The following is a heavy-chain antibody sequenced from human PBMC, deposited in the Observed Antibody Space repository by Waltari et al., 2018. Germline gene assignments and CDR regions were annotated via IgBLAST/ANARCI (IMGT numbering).Heavy chain of an antibody. CDR1: GDSISTSTFY. Sequence: QAQLQELGPGQVKPSETLSFRCAVSGDSISTSTFYWGWVRQPPGKGLEGVGSVSYKGYKFYNPSLKTRLTPSMDTSNNHFSLSLTSVTAADTAIYYCVRQRSADFWSGYFDLWGQGTLVTVSS. CDR2: VSYKGYK. J-gene: IGHJ4*02. V-gene: IGHV4-39*01. CDR3: VRQRSADFWSGYFDL. D-gene: IGHD3-3*01.